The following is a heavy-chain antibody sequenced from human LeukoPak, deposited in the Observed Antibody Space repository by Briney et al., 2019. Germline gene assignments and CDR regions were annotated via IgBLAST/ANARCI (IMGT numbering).Heavy chain of an antibody. CDR3: ARHTPGLWFGDNDAFDI. J-gene: IGHJ3*02. CDR2: ISSSSSYI. V-gene: IGHV3-21*04. D-gene: IGHD3-10*01. Sequence: PGGSLRLSCAASGSTFSSYSMNWVRQAPGKGLEWVSSISSSSSYIYYADSVKGRFTISRDNAKNSLYLQMSSLKASDTAMYYCARHTPGLWFGDNDAFDIWGQGTMVTVSS. CDR1: GSTFSSYS.